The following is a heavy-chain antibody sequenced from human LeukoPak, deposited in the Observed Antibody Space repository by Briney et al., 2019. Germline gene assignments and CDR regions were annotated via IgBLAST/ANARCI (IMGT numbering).Heavy chain of an antibody. CDR2: IYSGGST. D-gene: IGHD3-9*01. J-gene: IGHJ2*01. Sequence: RPGRSLRLSCAASGFAVSTNYIRSVRHAPGDWLEWVAFIYSGGSTNYDDSVKGRFTISRDNSKITLYLLMNSLRAEDTAVYYCASSGILNGYWYFDLWGRGTLVTVSS. CDR1: GFAVSTNY. V-gene: IGHV3-66*01. CDR3: ASSGILNGYWYFDL.